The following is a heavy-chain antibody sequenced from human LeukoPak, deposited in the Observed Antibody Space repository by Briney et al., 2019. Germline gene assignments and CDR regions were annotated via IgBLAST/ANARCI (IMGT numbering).Heavy chain of an antibody. Sequence: GASVKVSCKASGYTFTSYGISWVRQAPGQGLEWMGWISAYNGNTNYARKLQGRVTMTTDTSTSTAYMELRSLRSDDTAVYYCARDRVMVRGVIIPNWFDPWGQGTLVTVSS. CDR2: ISAYNGNT. J-gene: IGHJ5*02. D-gene: IGHD3-10*01. CDR1: GYTFTSYG. CDR3: ARDRVMVRGVIIPNWFDP. V-gene: IGHV1-18*01.